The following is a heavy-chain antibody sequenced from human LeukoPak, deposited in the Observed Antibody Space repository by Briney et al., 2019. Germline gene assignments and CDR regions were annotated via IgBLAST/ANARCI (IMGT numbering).Heavy chain of an antibody. J-gene: IGHJ4*02. CDR3: AKDPLVGAATYFDY. V-gene: IGHV3-23*01. D-gene: IGHD1-26*01. CDR1: GFTFNNYA. CDR2: ISATGDTT. Sequence: GGSLRLSCAASGFTFNNYALSWVRQAPGKGLEWVSGISATGDTTYYADSVKGRFTISRDNSKNTLYLQMNSLRAEDTAVYYCAKDPLVGAATYFDYWGQGTLVTVSS.